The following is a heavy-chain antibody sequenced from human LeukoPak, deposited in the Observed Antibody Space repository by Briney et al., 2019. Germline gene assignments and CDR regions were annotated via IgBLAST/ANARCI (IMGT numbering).Heavy chain of an antibody. CDR1: GYTFTSYD. J-gene: IGHJ4*02. CDR2: MNPNSGNT. CDR3: ARDIRELDLGPFDY. V-gene: IGHV1-8*03. D-gene: IGHD1-1*01. Sequence: ASVKVSCKASGYTFTSYDINWVRQATGQGLEWMGWMNPNSGNTGYAQKFQGRVTITRNTSISTAYMELSSLRSEDTALYYCARDIRELDLGPFDYWGQGTLVTVSS.